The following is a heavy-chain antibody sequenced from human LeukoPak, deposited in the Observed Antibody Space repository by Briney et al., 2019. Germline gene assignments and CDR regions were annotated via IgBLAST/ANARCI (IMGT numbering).Heavy chain of an antibody. J-gene: IGHJ6*02. CDR2: INARSSVI. Sequence: GGSLRLSCAASGFTFSNAWMSWVRQAPGKGPEWISYINARSSVIYYIDSVKGRFTISRDNDKTSLYLQMTSLRDDDTAVYYCAKTGGYSGGMDVWGRGTTVIVSS. CDR1: GFTFSNAW. V-gene: IGHV3-48*02. D-gene: IGHD3-10*01. CDR3: AKTGGYSGGMDV.